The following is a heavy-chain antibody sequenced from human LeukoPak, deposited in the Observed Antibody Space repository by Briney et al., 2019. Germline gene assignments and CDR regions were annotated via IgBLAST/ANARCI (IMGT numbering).Heavy chain of an antibody. CDR2: ISASGLST. Sequence: GGSLRLSCAASGFTFSSYGMNWVRQAPGKGLEYVSPISASGLSTYYTDSVRGRFTNSRDNSKNTLCLQMHSLRAEDTAVYYCAKETSITGAGDFWGQGALVTVSS. CDR1: GFTFSSYG. D-gene: IGHD1-20*01. J-gene: IGHJ4*02. V-gene: IGHV3-23*01. CDR3: AKETSITGAGDF.